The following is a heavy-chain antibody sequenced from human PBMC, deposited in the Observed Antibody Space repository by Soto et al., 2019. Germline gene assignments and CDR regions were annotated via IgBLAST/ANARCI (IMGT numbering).Heavy chain of an antibody. CDR1: GYTFTSYY. D-gene: IGHD2-8*01. V-gene: IGHV1-46*03. CDR3: ARDLIPYY. CDR2: INPSVGTT. J-gene: IGHJ4*02. Sequence: ASVKVSCKASGYTFTSYYLHWVRQAPGQGLEWMGIINPSVGTTRYAQKFQGRVTVTRDTSTSTVYMDLSSLRSEDTAVCYCARDLIPYYWGQGTPVTVSS.